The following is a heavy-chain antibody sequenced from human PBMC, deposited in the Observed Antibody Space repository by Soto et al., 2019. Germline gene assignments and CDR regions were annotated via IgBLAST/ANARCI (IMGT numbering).Heavy chain of an antibody. Sequence: ETLSLTCTVSGGSIKSYYWSWIRQPPGKGLEWIGSIYYSGSTNSNPSLKSRVTMSVDTSKNQFSLKLSAVIAADTAIYYCARYSYGSDYYFDYWGQGTLVTVSS. CDR3: ARYSYGSDYYFDY. D-gene: IGHD3-10*01. J-gene: IGHJ4*02. V-gene: IGHV4-59*01. CDR1: GGSIKSYY. CDR2: IYYSGST.